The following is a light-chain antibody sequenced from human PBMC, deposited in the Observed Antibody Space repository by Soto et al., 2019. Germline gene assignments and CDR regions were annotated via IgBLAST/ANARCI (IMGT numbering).Light chain of an antibody. J-gene: IGKJ4*01. CDR2: DAS. V-gene: IGKV1-13*02. Sequence: AIPLTHSPSSLSASVGDRVTITCRASQGIRSALAWYQQKPGKAPRLLIYDASNLEGGVPSRFSGSGSGTDFTLTIRGLQPEDFATYYCQQFSSYPFTFGGGTKVEI. CDR3: QQFSSYPFT. CDR1: QGIRSA.